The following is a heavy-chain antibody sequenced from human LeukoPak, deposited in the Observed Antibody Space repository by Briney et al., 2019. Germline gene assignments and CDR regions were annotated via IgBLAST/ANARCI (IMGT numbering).Heavy chain of an antibody. V-gene: IGHV3-23*01. CDR3: AKDPTYYYYDSSGPNNWFDP. CDR1: GFTFSNYA. D-gene: IGHD3-22*01. CDR2: ISGSGGVT. Sequence: GGSLRLSCAASGFTFSNYAMNWVRQAPGKGLEWVSAISGSGGVTYYADSVKGQFTISRDNSKNTLYLQMNSLRAEDTAVYYCAKDPTYYYYDSSGPNNWFDPWGQGTLVTVSS. J-gene: IGHJ5*02.